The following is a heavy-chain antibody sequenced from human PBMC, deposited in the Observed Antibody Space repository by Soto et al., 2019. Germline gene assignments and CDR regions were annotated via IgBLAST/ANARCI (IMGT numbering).Heavy chain of an antibody. CDR1: GYTFKAYA. Sequence: ASVKVSCKGSGYTFKAYAMHWVRQAPGHRLEWMGWINSGNGKTKYSQKFQDRVTITRDTSAKTAYMELRSLGSEDTAVYYCAREWAEITVFGLTNPSFGMDAWGKGTTVTVSA. V-gene: IGHV1-3*01. J-gene: IGHJ6*04. D-gene: IGHD3-3*01. CDR3: AREWAEITVFGLTNPSFGMDA. CDR2: INSGNGKT.